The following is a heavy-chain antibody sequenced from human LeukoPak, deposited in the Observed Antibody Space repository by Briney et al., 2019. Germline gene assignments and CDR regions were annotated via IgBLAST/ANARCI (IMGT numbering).Heavy chain of an antibody. CDR3: AREAAAGFDY. CDR2: INHSGST. V-gene: IGHV4-34*01. J-gene: IGHJ4*02. D-gene: IGHD6-13*01. CDR1: GGSFSGYY. Sequence: SETLSLTCAVYGGSFSGYYWSWIRQPPGKGLEWIGEINHSGSTNYNPSLKSRVTISVDTSKNQFSLKLSSVTAVDTAVYYCAREAAAGFDYWGQGTLVTVSS.